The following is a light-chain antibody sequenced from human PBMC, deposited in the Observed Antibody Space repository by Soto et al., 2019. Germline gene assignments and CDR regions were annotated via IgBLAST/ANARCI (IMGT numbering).Light chain of an antibody. J-gene: IGLJ3*02. CDR1: SSNIGAGYD. CDR2: GNS. CDR3: QSYDSSLSAL. V-gene: IGLV1-40*01. Sequence: QSVLTQPSSVSEAPGQRVTISCTGSSSNIGAGYDVHWYQQLPGTAPKLLIYGNSNRPSGVPDRFSGSKSGTSASLAITGLQAEDEADYYCQSYDSSLSALFGGGTKLTVL.